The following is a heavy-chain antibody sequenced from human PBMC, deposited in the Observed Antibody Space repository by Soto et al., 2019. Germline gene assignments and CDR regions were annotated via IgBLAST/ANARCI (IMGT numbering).Heavy chain of an antibody. Sequence: GASVKVSCKASGGTFSSYAISWVRQAPGQGLEWMGGIIPIFGTANYAQKFQGRVTITADESTSTAYMELSSLRSEDTAVYYCAIYYYGSGSYYPISGYYYGMDVWGQGTTVTVSS. J-gene: IGHJ6*02. CDR1: GGTFSSYA. CDR3: AIYYYGSGSYYPISGYYYGMDV. D-gene: IGHD3-10*01. V-gene: IGHV1-69*13. CDR2: IIPIFGTA.